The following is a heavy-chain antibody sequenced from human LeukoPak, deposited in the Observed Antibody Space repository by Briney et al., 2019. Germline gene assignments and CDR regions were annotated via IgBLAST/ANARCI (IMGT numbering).Heavy chain of an antibody. J-gene: IGHJ5*02. CDR1: GFTVSSNY. D-gene: IGHD3-3*01. V-gene: IGHV3-66*02. Sequence: GGSLRLSCAASGFTVSSNYMSWVRQAPGKGLEWVSVIYSGGSTYYADSVKGRFTISRDNSKNTLYLQMNSLRAEDTAVYCCANHYDFWSGYSNWFDPWRQGTLVTVSS. CDR3: ANHYDFWSGYSNWFDP. CDR2: IYSGGST.